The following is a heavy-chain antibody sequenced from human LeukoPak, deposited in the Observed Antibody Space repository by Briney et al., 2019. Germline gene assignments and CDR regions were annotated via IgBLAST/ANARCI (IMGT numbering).Heavy chain of an antibody. J-gene: IGHJ4*02. V-gene: IGHV4-39*07. CDR1: GGSISSSSYY. CDR2: IYYSGSI. D-gene: IGHD3-9*01. CDR3: AREDYDVLTGYFSYFDY. Sequence: PSETLSLTCTVSGGSISSSSYYWGWIRQPPGKGLEWIGSIYYSGSIYYNPSLKSRVTISVDTSKNQFSLKLNSVTAADTAVYYCAREDYDVLTGYFSYFDYWGQGTLVTVSS.